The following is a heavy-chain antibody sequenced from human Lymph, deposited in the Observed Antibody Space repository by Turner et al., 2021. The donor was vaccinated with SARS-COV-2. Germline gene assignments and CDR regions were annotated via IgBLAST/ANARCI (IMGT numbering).Heavy chain of an antibody. J-gene: IGHJ4*02. CDR1: GFNFSNYA. Sequence: EVQLLECGGDLVQPGGDLRLSCAASGFNFSNYARSWVRQVPVKGLEWVSNIRASGARTSYADSGKGRFTISSDNSKNTLFLQMNSLRADDTAIYYCAKSPLGEDYFDYWGQGTLFTVSS. CDR2: IRASGART. V-gene: IGHV3-23*01. CDR3: AKSPLGEDYFDY. D-gene: IGHD3-16*01.